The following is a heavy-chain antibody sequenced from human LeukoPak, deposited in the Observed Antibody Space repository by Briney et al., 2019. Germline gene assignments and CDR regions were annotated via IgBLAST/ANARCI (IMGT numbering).Heavy chain of an antibody. CDR3: VTGGYYFGN. J-gene: IGHJ4*02. D-gene: IGHD3-10*01. V-gene: IGHV3-7*05. CDR1: GFTFSKSW. CDR2: IKEDGTDK. Sequence: PGGSLGLSCAASGFTFSKSWMSWVRQAPGKGLEWVANIKEDGTDKYYVDSVKGRFTISRDNAKDSLYLQMNSLRAEDTAVYYCVTGGYYFGNWGQGTLVTVSS.